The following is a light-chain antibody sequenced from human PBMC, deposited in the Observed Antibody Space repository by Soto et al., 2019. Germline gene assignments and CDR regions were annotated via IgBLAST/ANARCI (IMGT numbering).Light chain of an antibody. CDR2: GAS. CDR3: QQYSTSPRT. J-gene: IGKJ1*01. CDR1: QSVSINY. Sequence: EIGLTQSPGTLSLSPGERATLSCRASQSVSINYVAWYQQRPGQAPRLLIYGASGRATGIPDRFSGSESGSDFTLTISRVEAEDSAVYFCQQYSTSPRTFGQGTKVEIK. V-gene: IGKV3-20*01.